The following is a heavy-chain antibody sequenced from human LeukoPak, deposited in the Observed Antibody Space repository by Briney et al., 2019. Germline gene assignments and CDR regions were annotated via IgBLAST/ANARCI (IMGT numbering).Heavy chain of an antibody. CDR1: GYTFTSYD. V-gene: IGHV1-18*01. CDR2: ISAYNGNT. CDR3: ARSDKYCSGGSCYFDY. Sequence: ASVKVSCKASGYTFTSYDISWVRQAPGQGLEWMGWISAYNGNTNYAQKLQGRVTMTTDTSTSTAYMELRSLRSDDTAVYYCARSDKYCSGGSCYFDYWGQGTLVTVSS. D-gene: IGHD2-15*01. J-gene: IGHJ4*02.